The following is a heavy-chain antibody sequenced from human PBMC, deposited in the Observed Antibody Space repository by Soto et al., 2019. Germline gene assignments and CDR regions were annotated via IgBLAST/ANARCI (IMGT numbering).Heavy chain of an antibody. CDR3: AKDSERSVNWFDP. CDR1: GFTCSSYA. J-gene: IGHJ5*02. D-gene: IGHD6-19*01. Sequence: GGSLRLSCAAAGFTCSSYAMSWVRKAPGKGLEWVSAISGSGGSTYYADSVKGRFTISRDNSKNTLYLQMNSLRAEDTAVYYCAKDSERSVNWFDPWGQGTLVTVSS. V-gene: IGHV3-23*01. CDR2: ISGSGGST.